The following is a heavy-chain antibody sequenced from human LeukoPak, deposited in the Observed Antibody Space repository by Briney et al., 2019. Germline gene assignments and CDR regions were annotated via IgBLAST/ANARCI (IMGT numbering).Heavy chain of an antibody. Sequence: GESLQISCQGSGSSFTSYWIGWVRQMPGKGLEWMGIIYPGDSDTRHSPSFQGQVTLSADKSISTAYLQWSSLKASDTAMYYCARHARIVVPAAMRGDLYYYYYYMDVWGKGTTVTVSS. D-gene: IGHD2-2*01. CDR3: ARHARIVVPAAMRGDLYYYYYYMDV. J-gene: IGHJ6*03. CDR2: IYPGDSDT. CDR1: GSSFTSYW. V-gene: IGHV5-51*01.